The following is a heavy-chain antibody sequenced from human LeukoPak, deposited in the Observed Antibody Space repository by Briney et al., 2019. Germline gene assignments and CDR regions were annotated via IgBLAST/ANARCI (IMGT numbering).Heavy chain of an antibody. CDR2: IKQDGSEK. Sequence: GGSLRLSCTASGFTFSSYWMSWVRQAPGKGLEWVANIKQDGSEKYYVDSVKGRFTISRDNAKNTLYLQMNSLRAEDTAVYYCARAPPVYYYYYGMDVWGQGTTVTVSS. D-gene: IGHD2-2*01. CDR3: ARAPPVYYYYYGMDV. J-gene: IGHJ6*02. CDR1: GFTFSSYW. V-gene: IGHV3-7*01.